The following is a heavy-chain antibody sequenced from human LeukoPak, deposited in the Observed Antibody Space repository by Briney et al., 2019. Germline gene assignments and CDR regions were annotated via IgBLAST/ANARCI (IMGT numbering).Heavy chain of an antibody. Sequence: GGSLRLSCAASGFTFSSYGMHWVRQAPGKGLEWVAVISYDGSNKYYADSVKGRFTISRDNSKNTLYLQMNSLRAEDTAVYYCEKLYYVFGRGDDGGEETLVTVS. CDR2: ISYDGSNK. J-gene: IGHJ4*02. V-gene: IGHV3-30*18. CDR3: EKLYYVFGRGDD. CDR1: GFTFSSYG. D-gene: IGHD3-3*01.